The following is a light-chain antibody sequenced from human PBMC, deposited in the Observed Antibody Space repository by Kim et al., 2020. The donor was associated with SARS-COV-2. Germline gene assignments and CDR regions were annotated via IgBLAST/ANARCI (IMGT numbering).Light chain of an antibody. Sequence: DIQMTQSPSSLSASVGDRVTITCQAGQDIYNFLNWYQQKPGRSPKLLIYDASSLQTGVPSRFSGSGSGTYFTLTISSLQPDDFATYYCQQYDKFPYTFGPGTTLEI. CDR1: QDIYNF. J-gene: IGKJ2*01. CDR3: QQYDKFPYT. CDR2: DAS. V-gene: IGKV1-33*01.